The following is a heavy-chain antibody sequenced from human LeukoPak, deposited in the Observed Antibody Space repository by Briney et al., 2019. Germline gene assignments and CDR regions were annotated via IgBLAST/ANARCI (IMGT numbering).Heavy chain of an antibody. CDR3: ARDLPGGP. D-gene: IGHD3-16*01. Sequence: PSETLSLTCTVSGGSISSYYWNWIRQPAGKGLEWIGRFYTSGNSNNNPSLKSRVTISVDRSKNQFSLKLSSVTAADTAVYYCARDLPGGPWGQGTLVTVSS. J-gene: IGHJ4*02. V-gene: IGHV4-4*07. CDR2: FYTSGNS. CDR1: GGSISSYY.